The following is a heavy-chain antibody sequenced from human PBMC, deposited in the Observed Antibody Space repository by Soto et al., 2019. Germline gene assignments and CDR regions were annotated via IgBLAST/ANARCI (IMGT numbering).Heavy chain of an antibody. D-gene: IGHD3-22*01. Sequence: PSETLSLTCAVSGYSISSGDYWGWLRQPPGKGLEWIGSIDHGGSTYYNPSLNSRVTFSIDITNNHVSLILNSVTAADTAVYYCARVGPGVPYFYDSTPYTFENWFDPWGQGTLVTVSS. J-gene: IGHJ5*02. CDR1: GYSISSGDY. V-gene: IGHV4-38-2*01. CDR2: IDHGGST. CDR3: ARVGPGVPYFYDSTPYTFENWFDP.